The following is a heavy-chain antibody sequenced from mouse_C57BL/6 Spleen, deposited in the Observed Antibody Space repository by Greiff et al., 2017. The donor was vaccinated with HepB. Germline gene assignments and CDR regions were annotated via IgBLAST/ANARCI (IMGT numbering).Heavy chain of an antibody. J-gene: IGHJ1*03. D-gene: IGHD1-1*01. CDR1: GFTFSSYG. Sequence: EVQLQEPGGDLVKPGGSLKLSCAASGFTFSSYGMSWVRQTPDKRLEWVATISSGGSYTYYPDSVKGRFTIARDKAKNTLYLQMSSLKSEDTAMYYCVCSLYYGSSYGYFDVWGTGTTVTVSS. CDR2: ISSGGSYT. CDR3: VCSLYYGSSYGYFDV. V-gene: IGHV5-6*01.